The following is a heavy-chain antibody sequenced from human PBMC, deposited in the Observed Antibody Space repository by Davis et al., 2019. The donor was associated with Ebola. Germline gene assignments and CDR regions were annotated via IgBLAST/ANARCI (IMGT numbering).Heavy chain of an antibody. V-gene: IGHV3-48*04. CDR1: GFTFSSYS. CDR3: ARQARVDV. J-gene: IGHJ6*02. CDR2: ISRSASSI. Sequence: PGGSLRLSCAASGFTFSSYSMNWVRQAPGKGLEWVSYISRSASSIYYADSVKGRFSISRDNAKNSLYLQMNSLRVEDTAVYYCARQARVDVWGQGTTVTVSS.